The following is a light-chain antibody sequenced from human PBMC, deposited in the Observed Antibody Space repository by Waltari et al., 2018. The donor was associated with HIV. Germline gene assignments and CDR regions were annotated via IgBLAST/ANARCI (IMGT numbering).Light chain of an antibody. CDR1: QGINNY. CDR2: AAS. V-gene: IGKV1-9*01. Sequence: DIQLTQSPSFLSASVGDRVTISCRASQGINNYLAWYQQKPGKAPNLLIYAASTLQSGVPSRFSGSGSGTEFTLTITSLQPEDSAIYYCQQCENYPLTFGPGTKVDIK. CDR3: QQCENYPLT. J-gene: IGKJ3*01.